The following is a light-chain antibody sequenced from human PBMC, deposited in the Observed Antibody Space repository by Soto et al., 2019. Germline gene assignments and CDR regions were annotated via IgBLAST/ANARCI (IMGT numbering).Light chain of an antibody. Sequence: QSVLTQPASVSGSPGQSITISCTGTSSDVGTYNLVSWYQQHPGKAPKLMISEVSKRPSGVSNRFSGSKSGNTASLTIPGLQAEDEADYYCCSYVGSRTYVFGTGTKVTVL. CDR2: EVS. V-gene: IGLV2-23*02. CDR1: SSDVGTYNL. J-gene: IGLJ1*01. CDR3: CSYVGSRTYV.